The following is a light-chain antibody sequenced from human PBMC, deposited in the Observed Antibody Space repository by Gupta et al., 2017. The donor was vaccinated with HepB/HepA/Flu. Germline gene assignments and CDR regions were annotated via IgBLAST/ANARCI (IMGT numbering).Light chain of an antibody. V-gene: IGKV3-20*01. Sequence: ELVLTQSPGTRSLSPGERATLSCRASQSVSSSYLAWYQQKPGQAPRLLIYGASSRATGIPDRFSGSGSGTDFTLTISRLEPEDFAVYYCQQYGSSPRYTFGQGTKLEIK. CDR1: QSVSSSY. CDR2: GAS. J-gene: IGKJ2*01. CDR3: QQYGSSPRYT.